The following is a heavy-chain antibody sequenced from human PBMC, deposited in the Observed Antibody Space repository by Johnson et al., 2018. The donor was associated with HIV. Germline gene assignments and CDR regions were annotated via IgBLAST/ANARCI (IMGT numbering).Heavy chain of an antibody. V-gene: IGHV3-15*01. CDR1: GFSFSNAW. CDR3: GVGATI. D-gene: IGHD1-26*01. Sequence: VQLVESGGGLVKPGGSLRLSCAGSGFSFSNAWMTWVRQAPGKGLEWVGRIKSKTDGGTTDYAATVKGRFTLSRDDSKSMVYMQMNRLKSDDTAVDYCGVGATIRGQGTMVTVSS. J-gene: IGHJ3*02. CDR2: IKSKTDGGTT.